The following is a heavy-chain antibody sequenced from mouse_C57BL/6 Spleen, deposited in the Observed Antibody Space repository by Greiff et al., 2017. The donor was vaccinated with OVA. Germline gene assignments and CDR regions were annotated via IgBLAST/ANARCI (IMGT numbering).Heavy chain of an antibody. J-gene: IGHJ2*01. Sequence: EVKVVESGGGLVKPGGSLKLSCAASGFTFSDYGMHWVRQAPEKGLEWVAYISSGSSTIYYADTVKGRFTISRDNAKNTLFLQMTSLRSEDTAMYYCARLGYYGSSLYFDYWGQGTTLTVSS. CDR1: GFTFSDYG. CDR2: ISSGSSTI. V-gene: IGHV5-17*01. CDR3: ARLGYYGSSLYFDY. D-gene: IGHD1-1*01.